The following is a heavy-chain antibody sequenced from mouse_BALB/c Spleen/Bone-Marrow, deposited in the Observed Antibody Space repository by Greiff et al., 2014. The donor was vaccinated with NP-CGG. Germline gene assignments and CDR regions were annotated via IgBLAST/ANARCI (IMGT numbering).Heavy chain of an antibody. CDR1: GFNIKDTY. D-gene: IGHD1-1*01. J-gene: IGHJ3*01. CDR3: AMYYYGSSLFAY. CDR2: IDPANGNT. Sequence: VQLKESXAELVKPGASVKLSCTASGFNIKDTYMHWVKQRPEQGLEWIGRIDPANGNTKYDPKFQGKATITADTSSNTAYLQLSSLTSEDTAVDYCAMYYYGSSLFAYWGQGTLVTVSA. V-gene: IGHV14-3*02.